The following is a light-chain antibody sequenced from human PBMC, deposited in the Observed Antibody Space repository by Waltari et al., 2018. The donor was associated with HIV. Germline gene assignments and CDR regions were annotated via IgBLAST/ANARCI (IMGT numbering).Light chain of an antibody. V-gene: IGLV2-14*03. J-gene: IGLJ1*01. CDR2: DVS. CDR1: SSDVGGYNY. CDR3: SSYTSSSTYYV. Sequence: QSALTQPASVSGSPGQSITISCTGTSSDVGGYNYVSWYQQHPGKAPKLMISDVSNRPAGVASRFSRSKSGNTASLTISGLQAEDEADYYCSSYTSSSTYYVVGTWTKVTVL.